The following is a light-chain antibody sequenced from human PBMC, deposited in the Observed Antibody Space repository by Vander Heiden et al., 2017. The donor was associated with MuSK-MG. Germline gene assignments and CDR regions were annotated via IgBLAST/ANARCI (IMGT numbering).Light chain of an antibody. J-gene: IGKJ4*01. CDR1: QDIRYY. Sequence: DIQMTQSPSSLSASVGDRDTITCQASQDIRYYLNWYQQKPGKPPKLLIYDASNLETGVPSRFSGSGYGRDFTFTISSRQPEDIAAYYCQQHCYFPPLTFGGGTKVEIK. CDR2: DAS. V-gene: IGKV1-33*01. CDR3: QQHCYFPPLT.